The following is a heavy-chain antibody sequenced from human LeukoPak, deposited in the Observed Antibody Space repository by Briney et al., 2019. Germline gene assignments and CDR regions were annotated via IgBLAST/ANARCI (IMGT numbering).Heavy chain of an antibody. Sequence: SEILSLTCTVSGGSLSSYHWSWIRQPPGQGLEWIGFFYYSGSTNYNPSLKSRVTISIDTSKNQFSLKLSSVTAADTAVYYCARAPYGSATNNYYMDVWGKGTTVTVSS. V-gene: IGHV4-59*01. D-gene: IGHD3-10*01. J-gene: IGHJ6*03. CDR1: GGSLSSYH. CDR2: FYYSGST. CDR3: ARAPYGSATNNYYMDV.